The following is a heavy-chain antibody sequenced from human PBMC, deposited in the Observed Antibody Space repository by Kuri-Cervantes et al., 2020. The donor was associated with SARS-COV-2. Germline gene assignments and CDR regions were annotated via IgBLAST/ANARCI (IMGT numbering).Heavy chain of an antibody. CDR3: ARGGGGSSWYSDY. D-gene: IGHD6-13*01. Sequence: SETLSLTCTVSGGSISSGGYYWSWIRQPPGNGLEWIGSIYYSGSTYYNPSLKSRVTISVDTSKNQFSLKLSSVTAADTAVYYCARGGGGSSWYSDYWGQGTLVTVSS. V-gene: IGHV4-39*07. CDR1: GGSISSGGYY. J-gene: IGHJ4*02. CDR2: IYYSGST.